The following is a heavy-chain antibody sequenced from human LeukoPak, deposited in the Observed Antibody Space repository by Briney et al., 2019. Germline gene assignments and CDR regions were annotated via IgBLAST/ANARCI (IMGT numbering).Heavy chain of an antibody. CDR1: GFTFSNYW. J-gene: IGHJ3*02. CDR2: LSSDGSST. V-gene: IGHV3-74*01. Sequence: GGSLRLSCAASGFTFSNYWMHWVRQAPGKGLVWVSRLSSDGSSTNYADSVKGRFTISRDNAKNTLHLQMNSLRAEDTAMFYCATSMAQDVDAFHIWGQGTMVTVSS. D-gene: IGHD2-21*01. CDR3: ATSMAQDVDAFHI.